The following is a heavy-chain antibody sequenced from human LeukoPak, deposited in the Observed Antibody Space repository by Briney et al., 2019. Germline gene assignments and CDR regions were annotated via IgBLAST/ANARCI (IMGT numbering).Heavy chain of an antibody. CDR2: INPNSGVT. J-gene: IGHJ3*02. CDR3: ARGGVEMATGAFDI. CDR1: GYTFTGYY. Sequence: ASVKVSCKASGYTFTGYYMHWVRQAPGQGLEWMGWINPNSGVTNYAQKFQGRVTMTRDTSISTAYMELSRLRSDDTAVYYCARGGVEMATGAFDIWGQGTMVTVSS. V-gene: IGHV1-2*02. D-gene: IGHD3-10*01.